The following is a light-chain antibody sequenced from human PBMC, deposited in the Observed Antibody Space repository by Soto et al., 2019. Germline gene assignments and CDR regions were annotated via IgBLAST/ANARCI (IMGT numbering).Light chain of an antibody. J-gene: IGKJ4*01. V-gene: IGKV1-39*01. CDR3: QQSYRTPLT. Sequence: DIQMTQSPSSLSASVGDTVTITCRASQSISIYLNWYQQKPGKAPSLLIYAASSLQNEVPSRFSGSGSGPDFTLTISSLQREDFATYYCQQSYRTPLTFGGGTKVELK. CDR2: AAS. CDR1: QSISIY.